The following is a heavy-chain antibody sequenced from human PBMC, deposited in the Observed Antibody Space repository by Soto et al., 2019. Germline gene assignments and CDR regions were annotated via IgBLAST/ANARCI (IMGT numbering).Heavy chain of an antibody. J-gene: IGHJ6*02. Sequence: SDTLSLTCTVSGGSISSGDYYWSWIRQPPGKGLEWIGYIYYSGSTYYNPSLKSRVTISVDTSKNQFSLKLSSVTAADTAVYYCARGYNWNYVGYYYYYGMDVWGQGTTVPVSS. CDR1: GGSISSGDYY. V-gene: IGHV4-30-4*02. CDR2: IYYSGST. CDR3: ARGYNWNYVGYYYYYGMDV. D-gene: IGHD1-7*01.